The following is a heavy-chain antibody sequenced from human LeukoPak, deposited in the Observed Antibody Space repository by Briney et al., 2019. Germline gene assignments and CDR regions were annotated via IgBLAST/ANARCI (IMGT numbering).Heavy chain of an antibody. Sequence: PGGSLRLSCGASGFTFSSNWMSWVRQAPGKGLEWVANIKQDGSEKYYVDSVKGRFTISRDNSKNTLYLQMNSLRAEDTAVYYCAKSIYDSSGSNWFDPWGQGTLVTVSS. V-gene: IGHV3-7*01. J-gene: IGHJ5*02. CDR2: IKQDGSEK. CDR1: GFTFSSNW. CDR3: AKSIYDSSGSNWFDP. D-gene: IGHD3-22*01.